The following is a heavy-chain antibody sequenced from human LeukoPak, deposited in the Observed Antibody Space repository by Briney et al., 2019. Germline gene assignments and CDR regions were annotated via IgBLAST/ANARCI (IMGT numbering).Heavy chain of an antibody. CDR3: AAEFGVVFGYYYGSGSNEYGMDV. D-gene: IGHD3-10*01. J-gene: IGHJ6*02. Sequence: TSVKVSCKASGFTFTSSAMQWVRQARGQRLEWIGWIVVGSGNTNYAQKFQERVTITRDMSTSTAYMELSSLRSEDTAVYYCAAEFGVVFGYYYGSGSNEYGMDVWGQGTTVTVSS. V-gene: IGHV1-58*02. CDR1: GFTFTSSA. CDR2: IVVGSGNT.